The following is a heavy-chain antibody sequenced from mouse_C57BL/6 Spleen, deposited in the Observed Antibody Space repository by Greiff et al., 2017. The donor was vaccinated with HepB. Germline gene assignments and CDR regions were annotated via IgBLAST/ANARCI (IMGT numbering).Heavy chain of an antibody. Sequence: EVMLVESGGGLVQPGGSLTLSCAASGFTFSDYGMAWVRQAPRKGPEWVAFISNLAYSIYYADTVTGRFTISRENDKKTLYLVMSSLRCEDTAMYYCARGSSYDAMDYWGQGTSVTVSS. CDR2: ISNLAYSI. V-gene: IGHV5-15*01. J-gene: IGHJ4*01. CDR3: ARGSSYDAMDY. D-gene: IGHD1-1*01. CDR1: GFTFSDYG.